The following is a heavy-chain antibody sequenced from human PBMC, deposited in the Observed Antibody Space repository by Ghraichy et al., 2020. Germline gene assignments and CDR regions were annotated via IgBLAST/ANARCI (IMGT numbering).Heavy chain of an antibody. CDR3: ARVVVGATNWFDP. Sequence: ASVTVSCKASGYTFTGYYIHWVRQAPGQGLEWMGWINPNSGGTNYAQKFQDRVTMTRDTSISTAYMELSRLRSDDTAIYYCARVVVGATNWFDPWGQGTLVTVSS. CDR2: INPNSGGT. V-gene: IGHV1-2*02. J-gene: IGHJ5*02. CDR1: GYTFTGYY. D-gene: IGHD1-26*01.